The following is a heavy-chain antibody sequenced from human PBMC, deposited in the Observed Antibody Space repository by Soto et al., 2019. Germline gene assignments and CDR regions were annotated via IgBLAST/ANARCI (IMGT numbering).Heavy chain of an antibody. CDR3: AKDRRVHSSLGDDGFDI. CDR1: GFTFSSYA. CDR2: ISGSGGST. Sequence: EVQLLESGGGLVQPGGSLRLSCAASGFTFSSYAMSWVRQAPGKGLEWVSAISGSGGSTYYADSVKGRFTISRDNFKNTLCLQMNSVSAEDTAVYYCAKDRRVHSSLGDDGFDIWGQGTMVTVSS. D-gene: IGHD6-6*01. V-gene: IGHV3-23*01. J-gene: IGHJ3*02.